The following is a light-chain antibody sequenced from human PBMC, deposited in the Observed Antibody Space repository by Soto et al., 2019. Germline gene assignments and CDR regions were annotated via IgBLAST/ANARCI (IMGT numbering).Light chain of an antibody. V-gene: IGKV3-20*01. J-gene: IGKJ1*01. CDR2: GVS. Sequence: EIVLTQSQGTLSLSPGERATLSWRASQRVSRSSLAWYQHKPGQSPRLPIFGVSSRATDIPDRFSGSGSGTDFTLTIHRMEPEDFAVDYCQQYSIPSTFCQGTKVDIK. CDR1: QRVSRSS. CDR3: QQYSIPST.